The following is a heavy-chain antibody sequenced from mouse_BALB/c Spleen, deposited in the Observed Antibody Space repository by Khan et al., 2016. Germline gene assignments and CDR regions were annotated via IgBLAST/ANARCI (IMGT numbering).Heavy chain of an antibody. CDR3: ASRYDYFDY. CDR2: ISSGGGST. CDR1: GFAFSSYD. Sequence: EVELVESGGGLVKPGGSLKLSCAASGFAFSSYDMSWVRQTPEKRLEWVAYISSGGGSTYYPDTVKGRFTISRDNAKNTLYLQMSSLKSEDTAMYYCASRYDYFDYGGQGTTLTVSS. J-gene: IGHJ2*01. V-gene: IGHV5-12-1*01. D-gene: IGHD2-14*01.